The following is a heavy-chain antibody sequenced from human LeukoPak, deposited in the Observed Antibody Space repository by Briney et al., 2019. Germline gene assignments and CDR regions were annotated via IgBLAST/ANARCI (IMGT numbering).Heavy chain of an antibody. J-gene: IGHJ4*02. Sequence: GGSPRLSCAASAFTFSASWMHWVRQAPGKGLVWVSRINGDGSTTDYADSVKGRFTISRDNAKNTLYLQMNSLRAEDTAVYYCARSGGGYWDSWGQGTLVTVSS. CDR1: AFTFSASW. D-gene: IGHD2-21*01. V-gene: IGHV3-74*01. CDR2: INGDGSTT. CDR3: ARSGGGYWDS.